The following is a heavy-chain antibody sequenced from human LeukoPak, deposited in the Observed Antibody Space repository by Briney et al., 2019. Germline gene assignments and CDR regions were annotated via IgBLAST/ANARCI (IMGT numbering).Heavy chain of an antibody. CDR1: GFTFSSYW. CDR3: ARAPYYYDTSGFLI. J-gene: IGHJ4*02. CDR2: INSDGSST. V-gene: IGHV3-74*01. Sequence: GGSLRLSCAASGFTFSSYWMRWVRQAPGKGLVWVSRINSDGSSTTYADSVKGRFTISRDNAKNTLYLQMNSLRAEDTAVYYCARAPYYYDTSGFLIWGQGTLVTVSS. D-gene: IGHD3-22*01.